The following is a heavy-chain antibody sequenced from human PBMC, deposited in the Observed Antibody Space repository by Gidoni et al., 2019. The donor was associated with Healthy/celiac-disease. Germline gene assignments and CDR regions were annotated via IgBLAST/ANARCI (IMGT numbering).Heavy chain of an antibody. CDR3: AAGDGRTVDY. CDR1: GGSISSGGYY. D-gene: IGHD7-27*01. J-gene: IGHJ4*02. CDR2: IYYPGCT. Sequence: QVQLQESGPRLVKPSPTLSRTCPVSGGSISSGGYYWSWIRQHPGQGLEWIGYIYYPGCTFYNPSLKSRVIISVDTSKNQFSLKLSSVTAADTAVYYCAAGDGRTVDYWGQGTLVTVSS. V-gene: IGHV4-31*03.